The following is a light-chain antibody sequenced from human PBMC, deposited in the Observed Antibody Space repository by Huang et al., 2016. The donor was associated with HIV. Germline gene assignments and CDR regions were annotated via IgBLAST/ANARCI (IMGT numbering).Light chain of an antibody. CDR3: QQLYGYPLT. CDR2: SAS. Sequence: IQLTQSPSSLSGSVGDRVTITCRSSQDITKYLAWYQQKPGKAPNLLISSASTLHDGVPSRFSGSGSGTDFTLIISNLQPEDSAIYDCQQLYGYPLTFGQGTRLEI. V-gene: IGKV1-9*01. CDR1: QDITKY. J-gene: IGKJ5*01.